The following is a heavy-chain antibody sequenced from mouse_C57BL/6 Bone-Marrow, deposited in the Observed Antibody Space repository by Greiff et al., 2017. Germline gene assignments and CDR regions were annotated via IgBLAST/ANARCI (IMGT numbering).Heavy chain of an antibody. V-gene: IGHV5-9-1*02. D-gene: IGHD2-4*01. Sequence: VESGEGLVKPGGSLKLSCAASGFTFSSYAMSWVRQTPEKRLEWVAYISSGGDYIYYADTVKGRFTISRDNARNTLYLQMSSLKSEDTAMYYCTRDRDDDGLDFDYWGQGTTLTVSS. CDR1: GFTFSSYA. CDR3: TRDRDDDGLDFDY. CDR2: ISSGGDYI. J-gene: IGHJ2*01.